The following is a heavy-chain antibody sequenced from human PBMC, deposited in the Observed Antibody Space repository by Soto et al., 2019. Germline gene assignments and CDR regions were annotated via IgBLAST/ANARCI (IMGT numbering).Heavy chain of an antibody. Sequence: GGSLRLSCAASGFTFSSYAMSWVRQAPGKGLEWVSAISGSGGSTYYADSVKGRFTISRDNSKNTLYLQMNSLRAEYTAVYYCAKADCSSTSCYKTYFDYWGQGTLVTVSS. V-gene: IGHV3-23*01. CDR2: ISGSGGST. CDR1: GFTFSSYA. J-gene: IGHJ4*02. CDR3: AKADCSSTSCYKTYFDY. D-gene: IGHD2-2*02.